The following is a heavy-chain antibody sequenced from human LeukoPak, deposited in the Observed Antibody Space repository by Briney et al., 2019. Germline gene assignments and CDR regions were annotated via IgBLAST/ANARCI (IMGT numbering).Heavy chain of an antibody. CDR3: AASLDFDWLFHDY. J-gene: IGHJ4*02. CDR1: GGSISSSSYY. Sequence: PSETLSLTCTVSGGSISSSSYYWGWIRQPPGKGLEWIVRIYTSGSTNYNPSLKSRVTISVDTSKNQFSLKLSSVTAADTAVYYCAASLDFDWLFHDYWGQGTLVTVSS. D-gene: IGHD3-9*01. CDR2: IYTSGST. V-gene: IGHV4-39*01.